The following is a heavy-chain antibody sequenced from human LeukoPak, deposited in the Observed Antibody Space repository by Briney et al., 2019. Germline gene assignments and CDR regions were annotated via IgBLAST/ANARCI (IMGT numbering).Heavy chain of an antibody. D-gene: IGHD1-26*01. V-gene: IGHV4-39*07. CDR3: ARDSVSVVGAPFDY. J-gene: IGHJ4*02. CDR1: GGSISSSSYY. Sequence: PSETLSLTCTVSGGSISSSSYYWGWIRQPPGKGLEWIGSIYYSGSTYYNPSLKSRVTISVDTSKNQFSLKLSSVTAADTAVYYCARDSVSVVGAPFDYWGQGTLVTVSS. CDR2: IYYSGST.